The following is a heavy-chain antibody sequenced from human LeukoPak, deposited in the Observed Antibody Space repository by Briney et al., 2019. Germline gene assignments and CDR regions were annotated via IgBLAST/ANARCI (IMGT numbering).Heavy chain of an antibody. CDR3: ARGLGGSYQFYFDY. D-gene: IGHD1-26*01. CDR2: INPNSGGT. J-gene: IGHJ4*02. V-gene: IGHV1-2*02. Sequence: ASVKVSCKASGYTFTGYYMHWVRQAPGQGLEWMGWINPNSGGTNYAQKFQGRVTMTRDTSISTAYMELSRLRSDDTAVYYCARGLGGSYQFYFDYWGQGTLVTVSP. CDR1: GYTFTGYY.